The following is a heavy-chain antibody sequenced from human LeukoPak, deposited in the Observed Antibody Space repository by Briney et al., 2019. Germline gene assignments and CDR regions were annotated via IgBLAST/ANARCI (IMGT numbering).Heavy chain of an antibody. Sequence: SETLSLTCAVYGGSLSGYYWSWVRQPPGRGLEWIGEINRSGSANYNPSLKSRVTVSVDTSKNQFSLNLNSVTAADTAVYYCARTYHIAVAGIALGAFDIWGQGTLVTVSS. CDR3: ARTYHIAVAGIALGAFDI. D-gene: IGHD6-19*01. CDR2: INRSGSA. CDR1: GGSLSGYY. J-gene: IGHJ3*02. V-gene: IGHV4-34*01.